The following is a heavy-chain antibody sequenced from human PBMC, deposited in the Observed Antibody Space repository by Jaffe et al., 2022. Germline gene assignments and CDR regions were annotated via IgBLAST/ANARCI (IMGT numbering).Heavy chain of an antibody. V-gene: IGHV3-15*01. J-gene: IGHJ3*02. CDR1: GFTFSNAW. CDR3: TTGPDYYGYPGPSTWDAFDI. Sequence: EVQLVESGGGLVKPGGSLRLSCAASGFTFSNAWMSWVRQAPGKGLEWVGRIKSKTDGGTTDYAAPVKGRFTISRDDSKNTLYLQMNSLKTEDTAVYYCTTGPDYYGYPGPSTWDAFDIWGQGTMVTVSS. D-gene: IGHD3-10*01. CDR2: IKSKTDGGTT.